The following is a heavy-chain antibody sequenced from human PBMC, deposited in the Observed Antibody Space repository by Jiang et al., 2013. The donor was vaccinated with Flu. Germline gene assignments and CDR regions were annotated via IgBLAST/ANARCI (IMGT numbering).Heavy chain of an antibody. CDR3: AKDMEYDSSGYYSYYFDY. V-gene: IGHV3-23*01. D-gene: IGHD3-22*01. Sequence: SAISGSGGSTYYADSVKGRFTISRDNSKNTLYLQMNSLRAEDTAVYYCAKDMEYDSSGYYSYYFDYWGQGTLVTVSS. J-gene: IGHJ4*02. CDR2: ISGSGGST.